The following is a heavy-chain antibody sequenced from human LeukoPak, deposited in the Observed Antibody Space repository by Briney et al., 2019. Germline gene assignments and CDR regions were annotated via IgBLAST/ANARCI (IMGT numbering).Heavy chain of an antibody. CDR3: AKDLGAYYYGSVLDH. Sequence: GGSLRLSCAASGFTFSSTGLHWVRQAPGKGLEWVAFIRNGGSNKYYADSVKGRFTISRDYSKNTLYLQMNSLRAEDTAVYHCAKDLGAYYYGSVLDHWGQGSLVTVSS. V-gene: IGHV3-30*02. CDR1: GFTFSSTG. J-gene: IGHJ4*02. CDR2: IRNGGSNK. D-gene: IGHD3-10*01.